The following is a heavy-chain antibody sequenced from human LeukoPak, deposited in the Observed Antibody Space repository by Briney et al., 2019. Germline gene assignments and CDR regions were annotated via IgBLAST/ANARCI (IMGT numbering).Heavy chain of an antibody. D-gene: IGHD6-13*01. CDR1: GYTFTGYY. CDR3: AREDLDIAAAGTGDY. Sequence: ASVKVSYKASGYTFTGYYMHWVRQAPGQGLEWMGWINPNSGGTNYAQKFQGRVTMTRDTSISTAYMELSRLRSDDTAVYYCAREDLDIAAAGTGDYWGQGTLVTVSS. CDR2: INPNSGGT. J-gene: IGHJ4*02. V-gene: IGHV1-2*02.